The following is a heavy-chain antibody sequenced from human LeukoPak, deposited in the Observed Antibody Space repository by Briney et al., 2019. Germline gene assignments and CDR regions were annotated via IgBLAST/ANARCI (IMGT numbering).Heavy chain of an antibody. J-gene: IGHJ3*02. Sequence: GGSLRLSCAASGFTFSSYSMNWVRQAPGKGLEWVSSISSSSSYIYYADSVKGRFTISRDNAKNSLYLQMNSLRAEDTAVYYCAREDDSSTNDAFDIWGQGTMVTVSS. CDR1: GFTFSSYS. CDR2: ISSSSSYI. D-gene: IGHD6-13*01. V-gene: IGHV3-21*01. CDR3: AREDDSSTNDAFDI.